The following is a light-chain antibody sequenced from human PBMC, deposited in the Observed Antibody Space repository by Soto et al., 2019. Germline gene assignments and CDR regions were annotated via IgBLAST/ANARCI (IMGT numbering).Light chain of an antibody. Sequence: VLTQPPSVSVAPGETASITCGGNNIGSKSVHWYQQKPGQAPVLVIYYDSDRPSGIPERFSGSNSGNTATLTISGVEAGDEADYYCQVWNTSGDHVVFGGGTKLTVL. V-gene: IGLV3-21*04. CDR2: YDS. CDR3: QVWNTSGDHVV. CDR1: NIGSKS. J-gene: IGLJ2*01.